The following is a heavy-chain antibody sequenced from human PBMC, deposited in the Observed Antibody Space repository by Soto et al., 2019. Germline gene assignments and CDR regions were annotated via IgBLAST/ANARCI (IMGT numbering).Heavy chain of an antibody. V-gene: IGHV4-31*03. Sequence: QVQLQESGPGREKPSQTLSLTCTVSGVSMSGAAYYWSWVRQHPGKGLEWIGYIYYIGSTLYNPSLKSRVTLLLDTSKNQFALDLSSVTAADTAVYYCARDRGGGYGAFDIWGQGTMVTVSS. CDR3: ARDRGGGYGAFDI. CDR2: IYYIGST. CDR1: GVSMSGAAYY. J-gene: IGHJ3*02. D-gene: IGHD1-1*01.